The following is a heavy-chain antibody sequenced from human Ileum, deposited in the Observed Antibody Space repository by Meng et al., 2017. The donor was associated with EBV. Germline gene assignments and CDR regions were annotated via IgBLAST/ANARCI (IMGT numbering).Heavy chain of an antibody. Sequence: ESGPGLGKPSGTLSLTCTVSGDSISSNSWWNWVRQPPGKGLEWIGDIYHSGDSNYNPSLKSRVTISLDNSNNQFSLTLSSVTAADTAVYYCARDPIPVPGRNFDYWGQGTLVTVSS. CDR3: ARDPIPVPGRNFDY. V-gene: IGHV4-4*02. J-gene: IGHJ4*02. CDR2: IYHSGDS. CDR1: GDSISSNSW. D-gene: IGHD6-19*01.